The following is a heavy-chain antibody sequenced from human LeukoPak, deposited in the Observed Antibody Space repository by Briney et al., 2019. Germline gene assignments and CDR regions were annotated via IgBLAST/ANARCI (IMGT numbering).Heavy chain of an antibody. Sequence: SETLSLTCTVSGGSISSYYWSWIRQPPGKGLEWIGYIYYSGSTNYNPSLKSRVTISVDTSKNQFSLKLSSVTAADTAVYYCARSDDDDAFDIWGQGTMVTVSS. V-gene: IGHV4-59*01. CDR1: GGSISSYY. CDR2: IYYSGST. D-gene: IGHD1-1*01. J-gene: IGHJ3*02. CDR3: ARSDDDDAFDI.